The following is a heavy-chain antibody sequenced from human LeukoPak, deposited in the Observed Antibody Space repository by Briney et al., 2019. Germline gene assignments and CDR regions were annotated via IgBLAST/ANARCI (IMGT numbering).Heavy chain of an antibody. J-gene: IGHJ6*03. V-gene: IGHV4-34*01. Sequence: PSETLSLTCAVYGGSFSGYHWTWIRQPPGKGLDWIGEINDSGSPIYNPSLKNRVTISVDMSKNQFSVNLTSVTAADTGVYYCARPLIRHSRITIVRGVIPDYYYYYMDVWGKGTTVTISS. CDR1: GGSFSGYH. CDR2: INDSGSP. CDR3: ARPLIRHSRITIVRGVIPDYYYYYMDV. D-gene: IGHD3-10*01.